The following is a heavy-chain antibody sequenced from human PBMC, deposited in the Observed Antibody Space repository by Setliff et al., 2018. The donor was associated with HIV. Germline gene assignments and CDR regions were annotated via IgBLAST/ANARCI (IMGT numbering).Heavy chain of an antibody. Sequence: KHSETLSLTCTVSGGSISDSNHYWGWIRQPPGKGLEWIASIYYTGSTYYNPSLKSRVTISIDTSKNQFSMKLSSVTAADTAMYYCARDVDKLMALSGFDPWGRGTLVTVSS. CDR1: GGSISDSNHY. CDR2: IYYTGST. V-gene: IGHV4-39*02. D-gene: IGHD5-12*01. CDR3: ARDVDKLMALSGFDP. J-gene: IGHJ5*02.